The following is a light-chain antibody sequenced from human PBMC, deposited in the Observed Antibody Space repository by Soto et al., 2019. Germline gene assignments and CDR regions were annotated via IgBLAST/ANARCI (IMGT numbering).Light chain of an antibody. J-gene: IGLJ1*01. V-gene: IGLV2-14*01. CDR2: DVS. CDR1: SSDVGGYNY. CDR3: SSYTSSSTYV. Sequence: QSALTQPASVSASPGQSITISCTGTSSDVGGYNYVSWYQQHPGKAPKLMIYDVSNRPSGVSDRFSGSKSGNTASLTISGLQAEDKADYYCSSYTSSSTYVFGTGTKVTV.